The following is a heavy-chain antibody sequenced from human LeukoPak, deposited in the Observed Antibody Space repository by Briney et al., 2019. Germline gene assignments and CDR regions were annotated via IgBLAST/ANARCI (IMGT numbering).Heavy chain of an antibody. CDR2: IRYDGSNK. V-gene: IGHV3-30*02. Sequence: GGSLRLSCAASGFTFSSYGMHWVRQAPGKELEWVAFIRYDGSNKYYADSVKGRFTISRDNSKNTLYLQMNCLRAEDTAVYYCAKDGGYYFDYWGQGTLVTVSS. CDR3: AKDGGYYFDY. J-gene: IGHJ4*02. CDR1: GFTFSSYG.